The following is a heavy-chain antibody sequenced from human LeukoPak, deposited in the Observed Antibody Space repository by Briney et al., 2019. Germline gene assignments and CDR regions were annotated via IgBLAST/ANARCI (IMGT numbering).Heavy chain of an antibody. V-gene: IGHV4-34*01. CDR3: ARGYSGSYFSQNDAFDI. CDR2: INQSGST. D-gene: IGHD1-26*01. CDR1: GGSFGGYY. Sequence: SETLSLTCAVYGGSFGGYYWSWIRQSPGKGLEWIGEINQSGSTNYNPSLKSRVTISVDTSKNQFSLKLSSVTAADTAVYYCARGYSGSYFSQNDAFDIWGQGTMVTVSS. J-gene: IGHJ3*02.